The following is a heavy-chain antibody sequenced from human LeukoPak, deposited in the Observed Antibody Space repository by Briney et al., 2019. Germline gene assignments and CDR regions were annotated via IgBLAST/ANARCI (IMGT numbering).Heavy chain of an antibody. Sequence: PSETLSLTCAVYGGSFSGYYWSWIRQPPGKGLEWIGEINHSGSTNYNPSLKSRVTISVDTSKNQFSLKLSSVTAADTAVYYCARARSRLYYFDYWGQGKLVTVSS. CDR2: INHSGST. CDR1: GGSFSGYY. D-gene: IGHD5-12*01. V-gene: IGHV4-34*01. J-gene: IGHJ4*02. CDR3: ARARSRLYYFDY.